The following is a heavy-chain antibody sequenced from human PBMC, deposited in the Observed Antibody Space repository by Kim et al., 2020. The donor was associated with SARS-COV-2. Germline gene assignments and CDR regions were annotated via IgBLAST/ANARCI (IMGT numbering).Heavy chain of an antibody. D-gene: IGHD3-3*01. CDR1: GFTFSGYT. CDR3: ARDKAEWLFYGYGMDV. Sequence: GGSLRLSCAASGFTFSGYTMNWVRQAPGKGLEWVSSISSRSSYIHYADSLKGRFTISRDNAKNSLYLQMNSLRAEDTAVYYCARDKAEWLFYGYGMDVWGQGTTVTVSS. J-gene: IGHJ6*02. CDR2: ISSRSSYI. V-gene: IGHV3-21*01.